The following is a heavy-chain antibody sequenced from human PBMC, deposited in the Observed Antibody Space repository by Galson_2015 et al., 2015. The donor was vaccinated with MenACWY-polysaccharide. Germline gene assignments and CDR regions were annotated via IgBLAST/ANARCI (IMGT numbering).Heavy chain of an antibody. CDR3: ARGYSAYD. CDR1: GFTFSTYW. J-gene: IGHJ4*02. D-gene: IGHD5-12*01. Sequence: SLRLSCAASGFTFSTYWMHWGRHAPGKGLVWVSRIKSDGSSTNYADPVKGRFTISRDHAKNTLYLQMNSLRAEDTALYYCARGYSAYDWGQGTLVTVSA. CDR2: IKSDGSST. V-gene: IGHV3-74*01.